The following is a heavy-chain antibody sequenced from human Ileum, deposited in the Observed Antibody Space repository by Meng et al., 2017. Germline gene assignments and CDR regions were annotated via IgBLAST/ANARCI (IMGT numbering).Heavy chain of an antibody. J-gene: IGHJ4*02. V-gene: IGHV4-4*02. CDR3: AREWSGSYRHFDY. Sequence: QESCPRRLNYSGTLSVHWTLSGGSTSAGGGWCVGPQPPGKGLEWIGEIHHSGSTTYNPSLKSRVTISVDKSKNQFSLKLNSVTAADTAVYYCAREWSGSYRHFDYWGQGTLVTVSS. CDR2: IHHSGST. CDR1: GGSTSAGGG. D-gene: IGHD1-26*01.